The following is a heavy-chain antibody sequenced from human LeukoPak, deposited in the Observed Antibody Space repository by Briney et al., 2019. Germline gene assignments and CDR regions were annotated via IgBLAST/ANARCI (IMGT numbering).Heavy chain of an antibody. CDR1: GFIFSNYG. Sequence: GESLKISCAASGFIFSNYGIHWVRQAPGKGLEWVAFIRYDASDKYYADSVKGRFTISRDNSKNTLYLQMNSLRAEDTAVYYCAKDGRKIPFDYWGQGTLVTVSS. CDR2: IRYDASDK. J-gene: IGHJ4*02. CDR3: AKDGRKIPFDY. V-gene: IGHV3-30*02. D-gene: IGHD1-26*01.